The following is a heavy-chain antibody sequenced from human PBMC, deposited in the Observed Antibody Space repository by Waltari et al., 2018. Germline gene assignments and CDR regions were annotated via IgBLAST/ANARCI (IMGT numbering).Heavy chain of an antibody. V-gene: IGHV4-34*01. D-gene: IGHD6-19*01. Sequence: QVQLQQWGAGLLKPSETLSLTCAVYGGSFSGYSWSWIRQPPGKGLEWIGEIKHSGSTNYNPSLKSRVTISVDTSKNQFSLKLSSVTAADTAVYDCARGGGAVAGPMGVDYWGQGTLVTVSS. CDR1: GGSFSGYS. CDR2: IKHSGST. J-gene: IGHJ4*02. CDR3: ARGGGAVAGPMGVDY.